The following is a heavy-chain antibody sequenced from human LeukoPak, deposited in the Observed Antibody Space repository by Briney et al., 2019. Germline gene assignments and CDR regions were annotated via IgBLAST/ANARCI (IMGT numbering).Heavy chain of an antibody. CDR3: AREIRPVVPAAPYYYYGMDV. D-gene: IGHD2-2*01. J-gene: IGHJ6*02. CDR1: GFTFSSYA. Sequence: GRSLRLSCAASGFTFSSYAMHWVRQAPGKGLEWVAVISYDGSNKYYADSVKGRFTISRDNSKNTLYLQMNSLRAEDTAVYYCAREIRPVVPAAPYYYYGMDVWGQGTTVTVSS. CDR2: ISYDGSNK. V-gene: IGHV3-30-3*01.